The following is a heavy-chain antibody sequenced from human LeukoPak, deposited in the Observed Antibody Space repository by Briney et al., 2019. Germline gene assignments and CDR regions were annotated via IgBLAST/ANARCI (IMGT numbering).Heavy chain of an antibody. J-gene: IGHJ4*02. D-gene: IGHD5-12*01. V-gene: IGHV3-9*01. CDR1: GFTFDDYA. CDR2: ISWNSGSI. Sequence: GGSLRLSCAASGFTFDDYAMHWVRQAPGKGLERVSGISWNSGSIGYADSVKGRFTISRDNAKNSLYLQMNSLRAEDTALYYCAKEVISRGYDYGLYDYWGQGTLVTVSS. CDR3: AKEVISRGYDYGLYDY.